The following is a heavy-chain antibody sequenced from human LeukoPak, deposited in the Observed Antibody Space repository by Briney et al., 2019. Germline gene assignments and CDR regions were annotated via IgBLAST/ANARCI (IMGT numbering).Heavy chain of an antibody. J-gene: IGHJ1*01. CDR3: ASLTYYFDSSGYYPGYFQH. CDR2: NSSSNSYT. V-gene: IGHV3-11*03. CDR1: GFTFSDYY. Sequence: GGSLRLSCAASGFTFSDYYMSWIRQAPGKGLEWVSYNSSSNSYTNYADSVKGRFYADSVKGRFTISRDNAKNSLYLQMNSLRAEDTAVYYCASLTYYFDSSGYYPGYFQHWGQGTLVTVSS. D-gene: IGHD3-22*01.